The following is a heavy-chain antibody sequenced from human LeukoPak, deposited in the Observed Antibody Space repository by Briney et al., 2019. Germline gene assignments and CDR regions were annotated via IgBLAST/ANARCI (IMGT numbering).Heavy chain of an antibody. J-gene: IGHJ4*02. CDR1: GGSISSYY. Sequence: SETLSLTCNVSGGSISSYYWTWIRQPPGKGLEWIGYVYYSGNTNYNPSLKSRVTMSVDTSKNQFSLKLSSVTTADTAVYYCAGIVPHDYGYIDHWGQGTPVTVSS. D-gene: IGHD4/OR15-4a*01. CDR3: AGIVPHDYGYIDH. V-gene: IGHV4-59*01. CDR2: VYYSGNT.